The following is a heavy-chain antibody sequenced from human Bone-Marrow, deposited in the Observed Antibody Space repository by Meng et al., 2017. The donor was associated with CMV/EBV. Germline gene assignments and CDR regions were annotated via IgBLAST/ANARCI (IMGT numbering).Heavy chain of an antibody. V-gene: IGHV4-4*02. J-gene: IGHJ5*02. CDR3: ARGGVVVVPAADHLNWFDP. CDR1: SISSGYW. CDR2: IYHSGST. Sequence: SISSGYWWRWVRQPPGKGLEWIGEIYHSGSTNYNPSLKSRVTISVDKSKNQFSLKLSSVTAADTAVYYCARGGVVVVPAADHLNWFDPWGQGTLVTVSS. D-gene: IGHD2-2*01.